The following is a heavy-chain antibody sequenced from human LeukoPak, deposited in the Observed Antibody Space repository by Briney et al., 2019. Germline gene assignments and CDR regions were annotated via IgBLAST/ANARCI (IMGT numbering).Heavy chain of an antibody. D-gene: IGHD6-19*01. J-gene: IGHJ4*02. V-gene: IGHV3-74*01. CDR2: INRDGTGT. Sequence: GGSLRLSCAPSGFIFSDYWFHWVRHTPGEGRVWVAAINRDGTGTNHADSVRGRFTVSRDNAKHTLYLQLNSLRADDTAVYYCARGLSYAVAYGDYWGQGTLVTVSS. CDR3: ARGLSYAVAYGDY. CDR1: GFIFSDYW.